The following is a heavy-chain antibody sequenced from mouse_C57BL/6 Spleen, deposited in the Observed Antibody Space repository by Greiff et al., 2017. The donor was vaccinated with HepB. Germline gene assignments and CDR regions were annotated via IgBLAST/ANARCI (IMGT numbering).Heavy chain of an antibody. CDR2: IDPNSGGT. D-gene: IGHD1-1*01. Sequence: QVQLQQPGAELVKPGASVKLSCKASGYTFTSYWMHWVKQRPGRGLEWIGRIDPNSGGTKYNEKFKSKATLTVDKPSSTAYMKLSSLTSEDSAVYYCARALSYYYGSSSFAYWGQGTLVTVSA. V-gene: IGHV1-72*01. CDR1: GYTFTSYW. J-gene: IGHJ3*01. CDR3: ARALSYYYGSSSFAY.